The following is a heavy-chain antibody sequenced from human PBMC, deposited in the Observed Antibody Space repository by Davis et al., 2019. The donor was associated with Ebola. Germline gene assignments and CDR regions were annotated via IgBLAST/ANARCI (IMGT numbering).Heavy chain of an antibody. D-gene: IGHD6-19*01. CDR1: GFTFSGSA. V-gene: IGHV3-73*01. Sequence: GGSLRLSCAASGFTFSGSAMHWVCQASGKGLEWVGRIRSKANSYATAYAASVKGRFTISRDDSKNTAYLQMNSLKTEDTAVYYCTGTVAGVDYWGQGTLVTVSS. CDR3: TGTVAGVDY. CDR2: IRSKANSYAT. J-gene: IGHJ4*02.